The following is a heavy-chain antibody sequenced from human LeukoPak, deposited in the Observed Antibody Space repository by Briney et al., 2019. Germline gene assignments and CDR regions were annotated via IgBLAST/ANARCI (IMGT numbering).Heavy chain of an antibody. CDR2: FDPEDGET. J-gene: IGHJ4*02. CDR1: GYTLTELS. V-gene: IGHV1-24*01. CDR3: ATTYDFWSGHALDY. D-gene: IGHD3-3*01. Sequence: ASVKVSCKVSGYTLTELSMHWVRQAPGKGLEWMGGFDPEDGETIYAQKFQGRVTMTEDTSTDTAYMELSSLRSEDTAVYYRATTYDFWSGHALDYWGQGTLVTVSS.